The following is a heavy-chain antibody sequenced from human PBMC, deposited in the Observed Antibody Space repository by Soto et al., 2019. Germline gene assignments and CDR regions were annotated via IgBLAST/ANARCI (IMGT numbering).Heavy chain of an antibody. CDR1: GFTFSNAW. Sequence: GGSLRLSCAASGFTFSNAWMNWVRQAPGKGLEWVGRIKSKTDGGTTDYAAPVKGRFTISRDDSKNTLYLQMNSLKTEDTAVYYCTTDHPGKMVYAIYYYYGMDVWGQGTTVTVSS. CDR3: TTDHPGKMVYAIYYYYGMDV. J-gene: IGHJ6*02. D-gene: IGHD2-8*01. CDR2: IKSKTDGGTT. V-gene: IGHV3-15*07.